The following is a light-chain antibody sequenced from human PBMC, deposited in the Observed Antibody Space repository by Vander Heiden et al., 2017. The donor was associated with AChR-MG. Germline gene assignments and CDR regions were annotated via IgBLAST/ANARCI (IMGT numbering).Light chain of an antibody. V-gene: IGLV2-14*01. CDR1: SSDVGGYNY. CDR3: SSYTSSSTPKWV. CDR2: DVS. Sequence: QSALTQPASVSGSPGQAITISCTGTSSDVGGYNYVSWYQQHPGKAPKLMIYDVSNRPSGVSNRFSGSKSGNTASLTISGLQAEDEADYYCSSYTSSSTPKWVFGGGTKL. J-gene: IGLJ3*02.